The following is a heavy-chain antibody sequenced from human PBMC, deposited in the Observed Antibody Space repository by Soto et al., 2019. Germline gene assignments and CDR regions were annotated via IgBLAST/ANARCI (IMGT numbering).Heavy chain of an antibody. Sequence: QVQLVESGGGVVQPGRSLRLSCAATGFSSSRYFMHWVRQAPGKGLEWVAVILYGETNKYHADSVKGRFTISRDNSKNTVYLQMNSLRVEDTAVYYCAREASSGGTGRDFWGQGALVTFSS. CDR2: ILYGETNK. V-gene: IGHV3-30-3*01. CDR1: GFSSSRYF. J-gene: IGHJ4*02. D-gene: IGHD6-19*01. CDR3: AREASSGGTGRDF.